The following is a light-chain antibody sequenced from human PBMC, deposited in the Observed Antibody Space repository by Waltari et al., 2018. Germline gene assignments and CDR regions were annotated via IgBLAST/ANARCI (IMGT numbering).Light chain of an antibody. CDR2: GAS. V-gene: IGKV4-1*01. J-gene: IGKJ4*01. Sequence: DFVMTQSPDSLAVSLGERATINCKSSQSVLYSSHNKNYLAWYQQKPGQPPKLLIHGASTRESGVPDRFSGSGSGTDFTLTISSLQAEDVAVYYCQQYYSTPLTFGGGTKVEIK. CDR3: QQYYSTPLT. CDR1: QSVLYSSHNKNY.